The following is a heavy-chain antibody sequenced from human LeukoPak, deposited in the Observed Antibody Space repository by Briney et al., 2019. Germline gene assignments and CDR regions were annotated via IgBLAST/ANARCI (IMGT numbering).Heavy chain of an antibody. D-gene: IGHD3-10*01. CDR2: ISGSDGST. CDR3: AKGSGGYYYGSGSYYYSWFDP. V-gene: IGHV3-23*01. Sequence: GGSLRLSCAASGFTFSSYAMSWVRQAPGKGLEWVSAISGSDGSTYYADSVKGRFTISRDNSKNTLYLQMNSLRAEDTAVYYCAKGSGGYYYGSGSYYYSWFDPWGQGTLVTVSS. CDR1: GFTFSSYA. J-gene: IGHJ5*02.